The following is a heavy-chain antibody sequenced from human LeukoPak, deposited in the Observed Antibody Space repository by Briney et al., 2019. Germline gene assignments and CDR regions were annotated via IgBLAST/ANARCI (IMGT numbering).Heavy chain of an antibody. CDR2: ISAYNGNT. J-gene: IGHJ6*02. D-gene: IGHD3-22*01. V-gene: IGHV1-18*01. Sequence: WASVKVSCKASGYTFTSYGTSWVRQAPGQGLEWMGWISAYNGNTNYAQKPQGRVTMTTDTSTSTAYMELRSLRSDDTAVYYCAREPDRHYYDSSGKSMDVWGQGTTVTVSS. CDR3: AREPDRHYYDSSGKSMDV. CDR1: GYTFTSYG.